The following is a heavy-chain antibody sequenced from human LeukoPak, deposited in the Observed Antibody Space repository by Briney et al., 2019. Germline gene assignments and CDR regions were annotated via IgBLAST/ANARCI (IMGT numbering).Heavy chain of an antibody. V-gene: IGHV3-23*01. Sequence: GGSLRLSCAASGFTFSSYGMHWVRQAPGKGLEWVSAISGSGGSTYYADSVKGRFTISRDNSKNTLYLQMNCLRAEDTAVYYCAKDLAYGDYFDYWGQGTLVTVSS. CDR3: AKDLAYGDYFDY. CDR1: GFTFSSYG. J-gene: IGHJ4*02. D-gene: IGHD4-17*01. CDR2: ISGSGGST.